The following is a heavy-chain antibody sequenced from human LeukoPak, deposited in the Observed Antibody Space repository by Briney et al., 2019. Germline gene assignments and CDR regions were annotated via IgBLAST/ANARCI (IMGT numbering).Heavy chain of an antibody. Sequence: SETLSLTCTVSGGSISSYYWSWIRQPPGKGLEWIGYIYYSGSTNHNPSLKSRVTISVDTSKNQFSLKLNSVTAADTAVYYCARLWSSGTTPIDYWGQGTLVTVSS. J-gene: IGHJ4*02. CDR3: ARLWSSGTTPIDY. CDR1: GGSISSYY. V-gene: IGHV4-59*08. CDR2: IYYSGST. D-gene: IGHD3-10*01.